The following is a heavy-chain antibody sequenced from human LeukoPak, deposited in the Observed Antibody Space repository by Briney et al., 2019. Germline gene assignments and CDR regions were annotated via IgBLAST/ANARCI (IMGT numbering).Heavy chain of an antibody. CDR3: ARDSDSGSLDY. J-gene: IGHJ4*02. Sequence: GGSLRLSCAASGFTFSSYWMHWVRQAPGKGLVWVSRINSDGSSTSYADSVKGRFTISRDNAKNTLYLQMNSPRAEDTAVYYCARDSDSGSLDYWGQGTLVTVSS. CDR2: INSDGSST. CDR1: GFTFSSYW. D-gene: IGHD1-26*01. V-gene: IGHV3-74*01.